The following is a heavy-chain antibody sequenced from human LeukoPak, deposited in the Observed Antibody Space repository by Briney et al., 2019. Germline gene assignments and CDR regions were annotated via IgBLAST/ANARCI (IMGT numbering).Heavy chain of an antibody. Sequence: GESLKISCQGSGYSFTSNWIGWVRQMPGKGLEWMAIVYPGDSHTKYRPSFQGQVTISADKSISTAYLQWSRLEASDTAMYYCVRTPTCSSGSCYPNWFDSWGQGTLVTVSS. J-gene: IGHJ5*01. CDR1: GYSFTSNW. V-gene: IGHV5-51*01. CDR3: VRTPTCSSGSCYPNWFDS. CDR2: VYPGDSHT. D-gene: IGHD2-15*01.